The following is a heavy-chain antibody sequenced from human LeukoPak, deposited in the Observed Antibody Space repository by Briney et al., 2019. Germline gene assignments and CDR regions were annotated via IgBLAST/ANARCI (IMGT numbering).Heavy chain of an antibody. CDR3: ASSSGYSYGYEYDY. Sequence: SQTLSLTCTVSGGSISSGSYYWSWIRQPAGKGLKWIGRIYTSGSTNYNPSLKSRVTISVDTSKNQFSLKLSSVTAADTAVYYCASSSGYSYGYEYDYWGQGTLVTVSS. J-gene: IGHJ4*02. CDR2: IYTSGST. D-gene: IGHD5-18*01. V-gene: IGHV4-61*02. CDR1: GGSISSGSYY.